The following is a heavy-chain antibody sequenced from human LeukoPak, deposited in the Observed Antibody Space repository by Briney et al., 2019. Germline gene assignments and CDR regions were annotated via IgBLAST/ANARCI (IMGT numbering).Heavy chain of an antibody. CDR3: ARHIRYSGSYYFDY. CDR1: GYIFTSYW. D-gene: IGHD1-26*01. V-gene: IGHV5-51*01. Sequence: GESLKISCKGSGYIFTSYWIAWVRQMPGKGLEWMGIIYPGDSDTRYSPSFQGQVTISADKSISTAYLQWSSLKASDTAMYYCARHIRYSGSYYFDYWGQGTLVTVSS. CDR2: IYPGDSDT. J-gene: IGHJ4*02.